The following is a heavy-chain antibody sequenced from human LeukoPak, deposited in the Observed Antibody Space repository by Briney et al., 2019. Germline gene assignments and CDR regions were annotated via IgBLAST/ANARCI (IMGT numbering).Heavy chain of an antibody. D-gene: IGHD3-10*01. CDR2: IRSRAYGATT. V-gene: IGHV3-49*04. CDR3: SRADYYGSGSPISLDV. J-gene: IGHJ6*03. Sequence: GGSLRLSCAASGFTFSDHYMSWVRQAPGKGLEWVGFIRSRAYGATTEYAASVKGRFTISRDDSKSIAYLQMNSLKTEDTAVYYCSRADYYGSGSPISLDVWGKGNTVTVS. CDR1: GFTFSDHY.